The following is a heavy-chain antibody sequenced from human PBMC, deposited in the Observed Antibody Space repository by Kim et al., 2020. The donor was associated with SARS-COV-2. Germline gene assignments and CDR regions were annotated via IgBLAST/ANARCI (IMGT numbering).Heavy chain of an antibody. CDR2: ISNDGSFT. V-gene: IGHV3-33*01. D-gene: IGHD2-15*01. CDR3: ARTVYCSVGSCFDI. Sequence: GGSLRLSCEASGFTFSTFGMHWVRQAPGKGLEWVAVISNDGSFTYYADSVKGRFTISRDNSKNTLFFHMNTLRDEDTAMYYCARTVYCSVGSCFDIWGQG. CDR1: GFTFSTFG. J-gene: IGHJ5*02.